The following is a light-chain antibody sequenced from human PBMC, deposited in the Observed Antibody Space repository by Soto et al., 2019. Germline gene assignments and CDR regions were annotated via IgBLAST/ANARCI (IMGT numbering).Light chain of an antibody. V-gene: IGKV1-12*01. CDR3: LQHNSYPQT. Sequence: DHQMTQSPSSVSASVGDRVTITFRASQGISSWLAWYQQKPGKAPKLVVYAASSLQSGVPSRFSGSGSGTDFTLTISSLQPEDFATYYCLQHNSYPQTFGQGTKVDIK. J-gene: IGKJ1*01. CDR2: AAS. CDR1: QGISSW.